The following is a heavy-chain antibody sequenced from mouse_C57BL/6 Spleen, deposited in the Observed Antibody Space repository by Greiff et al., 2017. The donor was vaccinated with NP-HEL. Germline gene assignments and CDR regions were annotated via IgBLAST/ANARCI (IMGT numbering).Heavy chain of an antibody. V-gene: IGHV5-17*01. CDR3: ARGVVADWYFDV. D-gene: IGHD1-1*01. CDR1: GFTFSDYG. J-gene: IGHJ1*03. CDR2: ISSGSSTI. Sequence: EVMLVESGGGLVKPGGSLKLSCAASGFTFSDYGMHWVRQAPEKGLEWVAYISSGSSTIYYADTVKGRFTISRDNAKNTLFLQMTSLRSEDTAMYYCARGVVADWYFDVWGTGTTVTVSS.